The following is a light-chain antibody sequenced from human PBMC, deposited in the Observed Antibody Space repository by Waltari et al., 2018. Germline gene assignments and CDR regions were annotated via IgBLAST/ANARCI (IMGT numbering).Light chain of an antibody. J-gene: IGKJ5*01. CDR3: QQYNNWLLT. CDR1: QSVSTN. CDR2: GAS. V-gene: IGKV3-15*01. Sequence: EIVMTQSPATLSVSPGERAPLACMASQSVSTNLAWYQQNPGQAPRLLIYGASTRATGIPARFSGSGSGTEFTLTISSMQAEDFAVYYCQQYNNWLLTFGQGTRLEIK.